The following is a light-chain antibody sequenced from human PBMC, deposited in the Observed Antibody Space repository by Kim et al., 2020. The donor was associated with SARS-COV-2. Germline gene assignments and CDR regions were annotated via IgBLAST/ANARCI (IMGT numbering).Light chain of an antibody. CDR1: SSDSGGYGGYTY. J-gene: IGLJ1*01. CDR3: TTHANNNYI. V-gene: IGLV2-8*01. Sequence: QSALTQPPSASGSPGQSVTISCSATSSDSGGYGGYTYVSWYQQHPGKAPKLIIYEVTKRPSGVPNRFSGSKSGNTASLTVSGLQAEDEADYYCTTHANNNYIFGTGTKVTVL. CDR2: EVT.